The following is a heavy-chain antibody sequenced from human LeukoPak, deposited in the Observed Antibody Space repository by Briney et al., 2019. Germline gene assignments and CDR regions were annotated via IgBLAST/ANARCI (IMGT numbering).Heavy chain of an antibody. V-gene: IGHV3-30*03. CDR3: ARGGDTSGSHDPAGFDY. CDR2: ISYDGSNK. J-gene: IGHJ4*02. D-gene: IGHD6-19*01. Sequence: GGSLRLSCAASGFTFSSYGMHWVRQAPGKGLEWVAVISYDGSNKYYADSVKGRFTISRDNSKNTLYLQMNSLRAEDTAVYYCARGGDTSGSHDPAGFDYWGQGTLVTVSS. CDR1: GFTFSSYG.